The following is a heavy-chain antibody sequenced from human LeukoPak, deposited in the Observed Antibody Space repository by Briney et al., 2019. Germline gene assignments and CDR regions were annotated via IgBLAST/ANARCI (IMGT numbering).Heavy chain of an antibody. CDR2: IYYSGST. V-gene: IGHV4-39*01. CDR1: GGSISSSSYY. Sequence: KPSETLSLTCTVSGGSISSSSYYWDWIRQPPGKGLEWIGSIYYSGSTYYNPSLKSRVTISVDTSKNQFSLKLSSVTAADTAVYYCARPHCSSTSCYFDSPFDPWGQGTLVTVSS. CDR3: ARPHCSSTSCYFDSPFDP. D-gene: IGHD2-2*01. J-gene: IGHJ5*02.